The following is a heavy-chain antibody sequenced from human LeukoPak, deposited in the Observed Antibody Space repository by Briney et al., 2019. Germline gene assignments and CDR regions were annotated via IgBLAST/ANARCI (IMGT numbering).Heavy chain of an antibody. J-gene: IGHJ5*02. Sequence: ASVKVSCKASGGTFSSYAISWVRQAPGRGLQWMGGIIPIFGTANYAQKFQGRVTITADESTSTAYMELSSLRSEDTAVYYCARVRSSPHWFDPWGQGTLVTVSS. CDR1: GGTFSSYA. CDR2: IIPIFGTA. CDR3: ARVRSSPHWFDP. V-gene: IGHV1-69*13. D-gene: IGHD5/OR15-5a*01.